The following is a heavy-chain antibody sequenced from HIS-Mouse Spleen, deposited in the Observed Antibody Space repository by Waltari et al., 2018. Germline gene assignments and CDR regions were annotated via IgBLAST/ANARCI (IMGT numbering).Heavy chain of an antibody. D-gene: IGHD3-9*01. V-gene: IGHV3-21*01. CDR1: GFTFRSYS. CDR2: ISSSSSYI. J-gene: IGHJ4*02. CDR3: ASLYYDILTGYYRDY. Sequence: EVQLVESVGGLVKHGGSLRLYCAASGFTFRSYSMNWVRQAPGKGLEWVSSISSSSSYIYYADSVKGRFTISRDNAKNSLYLQMNSLRAEDTAVYYCASLYYDILTGYYRDYWGQGTLVTVSS.